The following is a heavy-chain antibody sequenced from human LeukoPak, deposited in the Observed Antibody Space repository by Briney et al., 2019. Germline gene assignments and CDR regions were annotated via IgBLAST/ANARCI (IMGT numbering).Heavy chain of an antibody. CDR1: GDSISNNY. D-gene: IGHD6-13*01. J-gene: IGHJ5*02. CDR2: VYSDGVT. CDR3: ARISSGSSWYWFDP. V-gene: IGHV4-4*07. Sequence: PSETLSLTCTVSGDSISNNYWSWIRQPAGQGLEWIGRVYSDGVTRYNPSLKSRATISVDMSNNRFSLTLNSATAADTAVYYCARISSGSSWYWFDPWGQGTLVTVSS.